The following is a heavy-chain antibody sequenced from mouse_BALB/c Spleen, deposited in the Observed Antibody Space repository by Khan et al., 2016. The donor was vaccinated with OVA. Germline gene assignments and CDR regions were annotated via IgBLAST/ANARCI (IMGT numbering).Heavy chain of an antibody. CDR1: GYIFTSYW. Sequence: QVQLQQSGAELVRPGASVKLSCQTSGYIFTSYWIHWVKQRPGQGLEWIARIYPGTGSSYYNAMFKGKATLTADKSSSTAYMQLSILISEASAAEFWTKDDGTDYAVGYWGQETSDTISS. CDR3: TKDDGTDYAVGY. J-gene: IGHJ4*01. V-gene: IGHV1S132*01. D-gene: IGHD1-1*01. CDR2: IYPGTGSS.